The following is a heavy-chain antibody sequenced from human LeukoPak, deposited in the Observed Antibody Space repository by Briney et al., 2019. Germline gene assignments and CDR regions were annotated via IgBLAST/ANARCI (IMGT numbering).Heavy chain of an antibody. Sequence: SETLSLTCTVSGGSISSSSHYWGWIRQPPGTVLEWIGSISNSGSTYYNPSLKSRVTISVDTSNNQFSLKLSSVTAADTAVYYCATTTIRLGYWGQGTLVTVSS. CDR3: ATTTIRLGY. CDR1: GGSISSSSHY. D-gene: IGHD1-26*01. CDR2: ISNSGST. J-gene: IGHJ4*02. V-gene: IGHV4-39*07.